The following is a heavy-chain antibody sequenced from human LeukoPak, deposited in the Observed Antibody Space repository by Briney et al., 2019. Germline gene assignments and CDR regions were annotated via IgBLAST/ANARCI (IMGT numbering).Heavy chain of an antibody. Sequence: SETLSLTCAVYGGSFSGYYWSWIRQPPGKGLEWIGYIYYSGSTNYNPSLKSRVTISVDTSKNQFSLKLSSVTAADTAVYYCARGLHSGSYGVWGQGTTVTVSS. D-gene: IGHD1-26*01. V-gene: IGHV4-59*08. J-gene: IGHJ6*02. CDR3: ARGLHSGSYGV. CDR2: IYYSGST. CDR1: GGSFSGYY.